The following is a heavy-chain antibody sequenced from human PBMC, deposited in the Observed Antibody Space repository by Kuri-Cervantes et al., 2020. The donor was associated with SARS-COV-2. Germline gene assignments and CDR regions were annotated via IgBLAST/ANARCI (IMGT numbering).Heavy chain of an antibody. J-gene: IGHJ1*01. CDR3: ARGVHEQLYDSSGYYSAEYFQH. V-gene: IGHV3-48*01. D-gene: IGHD3-22*01. Sequence: GESLKISCAASGFTFSSYSMNWVRQAPGKGLEWVSYISSSSSTIYYADSVKGRFTISRDNAKNSLYLQVNSLRAEDTAVYYCARGVHEQLYDSSGYYSAEYFQHWGQGTLVTVSS. CDR2: ISSSSSTI. CDR1: GFTFSSYS.